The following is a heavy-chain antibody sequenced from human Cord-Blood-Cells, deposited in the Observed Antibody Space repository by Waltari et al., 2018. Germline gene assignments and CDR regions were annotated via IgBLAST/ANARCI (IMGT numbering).Heavy chain of an antibody. D-gene: IGHD3-10*01. J-gene: IGHJ4*02. CDR2: IYYSGST. CDR1: GGSISSSSYY. V-gene: IGHV4-39*01. Sequence: QLQLQESGPGLVKPSETLSLTCTVSGGSISSSSYYWGWIRPPPGKGLEWIGIIYYSGSTYDTPSRNSVVTISVDTSKNQFSLKLSSVTAADTAVYYCARHWSLRGAACYFDYWGQGTLVTVSS. CDR3: ARHWSLRGAACYFDY.